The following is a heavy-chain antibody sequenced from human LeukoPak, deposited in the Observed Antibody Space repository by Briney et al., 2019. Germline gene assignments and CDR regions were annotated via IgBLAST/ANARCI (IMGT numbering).Heavy chain of an antibody. J-gene: IGHJ3*02. CDR3: ARGLWNYRAFDI. CDR1: GESFSGYY. V-gene: IGHV4-34*01. D-gene: IGHD1-7*01. Sequence: SETLSLTCAVYGESFSGYYWSWIRQPPGKGLEWIGEINHSGSTNYNPSLKSRVTISVDTSKNQFSLKLSSVTAADTAVYYCARGLWNYRAFDIWGQGTMVTVSS. CDR2: INHSGST.